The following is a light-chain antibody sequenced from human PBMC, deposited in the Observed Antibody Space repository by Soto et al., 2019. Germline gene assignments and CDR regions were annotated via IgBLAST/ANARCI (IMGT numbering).Light chain of an antibody. Sequence: QSALTQPPSASGSPGQSVTISCTGTSGDVGGYNYVSWYQQHPGKAPKLMIFEVSERPSGVPDRFSASKSGNTASLTVSGLQAEDEADYYCSSYACSNNYVFGTGTKRTVL. CDR1: SGDVGGYNY. CDR2: EVS. V-gene: IGLV2-8*01. J-gene: IGLJ1*01. CDR3: SSYACSNNYV.